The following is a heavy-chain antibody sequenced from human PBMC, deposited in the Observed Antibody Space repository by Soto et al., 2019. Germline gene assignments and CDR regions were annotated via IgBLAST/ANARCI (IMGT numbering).Heavy chain of an antibody. Sequence: LRLSCSASGFPFDDYAMHWVRQAPGKGLEWVSGISWNSGSIGYADSVKGRFTISRDNAKNSLYLQMNSLRAEDTALYYCAKDAVTYYDFWSGPTSDPGGMDVWGQGTTVTVSS. CDR2: ISWNSGSI. V-gene: IGHV3-9*01. D-gene: IGHD3-3*01. J-gene: IGHJ6*02. CDR1: GFPFDDYA. CDR3: AKDAVTYYDFWSGPTSDPGGMDV.